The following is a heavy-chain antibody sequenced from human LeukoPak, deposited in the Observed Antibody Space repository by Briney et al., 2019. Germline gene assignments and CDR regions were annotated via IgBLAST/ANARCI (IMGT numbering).Heavy chain of an antibody. V-gene: IGHV3-30-3*01. J-gene: IGHJ5*02. D-gene: IGHD6-19*01. CDR1: GFTFSSYA. Sequence: SGGSLRLSCAASGFTFSSYAMSWVRQAPGKGLEWVAVISYDGSNKYYADSVKGRFTISRDNSKNTLYLQMNSLRAEDTAVYYCARAVAGRYNWFDPWGQGTLVTVSS. CDR2: ISYDGSNK. CDR3: ARAVAGRYNWFDP.